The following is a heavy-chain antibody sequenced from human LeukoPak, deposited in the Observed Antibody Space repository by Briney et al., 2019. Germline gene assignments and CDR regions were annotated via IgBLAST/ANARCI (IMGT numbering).Heavy chain of an antibody. D-gene: IGHD6-6*01. V-gene: IGHV4-59*01. Sequence: PSETLSLTCTVSGGSISSYYWSWIRQPPGKGLEWIGYIYYSGSTNYNPSLKSRVTISLDTSKNQFSLKLCSVSAADTAVYYCARVDPDSSSTLEVFDYWGQGTLVTVSS. CDR2: IYYSGST. CDR3: ARVDPDSSSTLEVFDY. CDR1: GGSISSYY. J-gene: IGHJ4*02.